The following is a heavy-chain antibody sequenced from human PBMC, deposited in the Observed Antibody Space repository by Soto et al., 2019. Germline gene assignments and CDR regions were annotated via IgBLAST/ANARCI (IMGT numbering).Heavy chain of an antibody. CDR2: IIPIFGTA. CDR1: GGTFSSYA. D-gene: IGHD2-2*01. Sequence: QVQLVQSGAEVKKPGSSVKVSCKASGGTFSSYAISWVRQAPGQGLEWMGGIIPIFGTANYAQKFQGRVTVTRGETPRQGFMGLRSLGTEGTGVYFWGRSEPYTRGIWSRTRWGYGMGVWGQGNTVTVSS. V-gene: IGHV1-69*01. J-gene: IGHJ6*01. CDR3: GRSEPYTRGIWSRTRWGYGMGV.